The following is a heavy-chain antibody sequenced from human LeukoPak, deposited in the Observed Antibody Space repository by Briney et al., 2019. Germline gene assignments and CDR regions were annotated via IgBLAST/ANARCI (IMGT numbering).Heavy chain of an antibody. V-gene: IGHV1-69*13. CDR2: IIPIFGTA. Sequence: ASVKVSCKASGGTFSSYAISWVRQAPGQGLEWMGGIIPIFGTANYAQKFQGRVTITADESTSTAYMELSSLRSEDTAVYYCARDPSSDYGGNSAFDYWGQGTLVTVSS. CDR1: GGTFSSYA. CDR3: ARDPSSDYGGNSAFDY. D-gene: IGHD4-23*01. J-gene: IGHJ4*02.